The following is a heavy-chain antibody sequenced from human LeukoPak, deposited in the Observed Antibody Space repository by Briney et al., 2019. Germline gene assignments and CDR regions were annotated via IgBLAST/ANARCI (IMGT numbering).Heavy chain of an antibody. CDR1: GFIFSSSD. CDR2: ISYDGSDK. J-gene: IGHJ4*02. D-gene: IGHD4-17*01. Sequence: PGGSLRLSCAASGFIFSSSDMHWVRQAPGKGLEWVAVISYDGSDKYYADSVKGRFTISRDNSKKTLYLQMNSLRAEDTAVYDCAKDYGDYWDNYFDYWGQGTLVTVSS. CDR3: AKDYGDYWDNYFDY. V-gene: IGHV3-30*18.